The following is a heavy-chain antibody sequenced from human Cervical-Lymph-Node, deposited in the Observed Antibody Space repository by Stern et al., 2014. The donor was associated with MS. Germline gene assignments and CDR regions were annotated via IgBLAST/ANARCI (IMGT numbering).Heavy chain of an antibody. D-gene: IGHD4-17*01. CDR3: ARFQSGDAPDYDNYGLDL. Sequence: EVQLVESGGGLIQPGGSLRLSCKASGFTVRSNYMSWVRQAPGQGLDWVSSLHSGGDTDYSDPVKCLFTISRDNSKIMLYLQMTSLRAEDTAVYYCARFQSGDAPDYDNYGLDLWGQGTTVIVSS. V-gene: IGHV3-53*01. CDR1: GFTVRSNY. J-gene: IGHJ6*02. CDR2: LHSGGDT.